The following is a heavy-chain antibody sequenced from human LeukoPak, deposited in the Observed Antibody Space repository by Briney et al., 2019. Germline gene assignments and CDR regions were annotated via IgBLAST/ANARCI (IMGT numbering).Heavy chain of an antibody. CDR3: ARDRCSGGTCYSVGWFDP. CDR1: GFTFSDYF. CDR2: FSNSGNTK. J-gene: IGHJ5*02. D-gene: IGHD2-15*01. Sequence: GGPLRLSCAASGFTFSDYFMTWMRQPPGKGLEWVSYFSNSGNTKYYADSVKGRFAISRDNAKKSLYLQMTSLRVEDTAMYYCARDRCSGGTCYSVGWFDPWGQGTLVTVSS. V-gene: IGHV3-11*01.